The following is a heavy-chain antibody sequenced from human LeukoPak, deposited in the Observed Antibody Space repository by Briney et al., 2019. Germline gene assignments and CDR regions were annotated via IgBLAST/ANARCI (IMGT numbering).Heavy chain of an antibody. D-gene: IGHD6-19*01. CDR2: IHTSGST. CDR1: GASTRSSY. CDR3: AAACQCLTLHS. V-gene: IGHV4-4*07. J-gene: IGHJ4*02. Sequence: PSPTLSPTCTVSGASTRSSYWGWIRQPAGKGLEWIGRIHTSGSTNYNPSLKGRAIMSVDTSKNQFTLKGTSVPAAAAPVFSCAAACQCLTLHSWGQGTLVTVLS.